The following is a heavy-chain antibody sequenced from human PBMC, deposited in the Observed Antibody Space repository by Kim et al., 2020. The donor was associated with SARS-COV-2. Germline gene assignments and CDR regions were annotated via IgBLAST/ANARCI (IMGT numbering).Heavy chain of an antibody. J-gene: IGHJ6*02. Sequence: GGSLRLSCAASGFTFSRYAMHWVRQAPGKGLEYVSTISSNGGSTFYANSVKGRFTISRDNSKNTLYLQMGSQRAEEMAVNYCARDKLEPIFGHYYYNGMDVWGQGTTVTVTS. CDR3: ARDKLEPIFGHYYYNGMDV. CDR2: ISSNGGST. V-gene: IGHV3-64*01. D-gene: IGHD1-1*01. CDR1: GFTFSRYA.